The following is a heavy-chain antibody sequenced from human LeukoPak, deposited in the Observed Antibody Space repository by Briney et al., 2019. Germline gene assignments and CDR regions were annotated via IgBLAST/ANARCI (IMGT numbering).Heavy chain of an antibody. CDR2: ISSSGSTI. V-gene: IGHV3-48*04. CDR3: TRDASVGATGGWFDP. Sequence: GGSLRLSCAASEFTFNSYWMSWVRGAPGKGMEWVSSISSSGSTIYYADSVKGRFTISRDNAKKSLYLQMDSLTAEDTALYYCTRDASVGATGGWFDPWGQGTLVTVSS. D-gene: IGHD1-26*01. CDR1: EFTFNSYW. J-gene: IGHJ5*02.